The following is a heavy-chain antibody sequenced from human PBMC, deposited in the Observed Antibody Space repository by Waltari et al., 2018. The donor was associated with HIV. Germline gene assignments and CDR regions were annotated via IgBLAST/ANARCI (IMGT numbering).Heavy chain of an antibody. CDR3: AKDNAMLGAGARFDY. V-gene: IGHV3-9*01. CDR1: GFTFDDYA. D-gene: IGHD3-10*02. J-gene: IGHJ4*02. Sequence: EVQLVESGGGLVQPGRSLRLSCAASGFTFDDYAMHWVRQAPGKGLEWVSGISWNSGSIGYADSVKGRFTISRDNAKNSLYLQMNSLRAEDTALYYCAKDNAMLGAGARFDYWGQGTLVTVSS. CDR2: ISWNSGSI.